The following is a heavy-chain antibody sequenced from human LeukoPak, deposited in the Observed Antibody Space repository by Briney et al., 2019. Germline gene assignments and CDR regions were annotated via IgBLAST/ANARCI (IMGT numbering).Heavy chain of an antibody. D-gene: IGHD2-15*01. J-gene: IGHJ4*02. Sequence: SVKVSCKASGGTFSSYAISWARQAPGQGLEWMGGIIPIFGTANYAQKFQGRVTITADESTSTAYMELSSLRSEDTAVYYCARDGCSGGSCYYFDYWGQGTLVTVSS. CDR3: ARDGCSGGSCYYFDY. CDR1: GGTFSSYA. V-gene: IGHV1-69*13. CDR2: IIPIFGTA.